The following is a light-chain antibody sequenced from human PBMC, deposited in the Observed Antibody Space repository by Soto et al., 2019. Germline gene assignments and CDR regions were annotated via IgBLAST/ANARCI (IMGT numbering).Light chain of an antibody. J-gene: IGKJ1*01. CDR1: QSISSW. V-gene: IGKV1-5*03. Sequence: DIQMTQSPSTLSASVGDRVTITCRASQSISSWLAWYQQKPGKAPKLLIYKASSLESGVPSRFSDSGSGTEFTLTISSLQPDDFATYYCQQDNSSPTFGQGTKVEIK. CDR2: KAS. CDR3: QQDNSSPT.